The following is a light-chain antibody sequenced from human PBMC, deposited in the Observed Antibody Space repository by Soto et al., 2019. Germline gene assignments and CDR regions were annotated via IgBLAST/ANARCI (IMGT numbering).Light chain of an antibody. CDR3: QQSGSSPPYT. Sequence: EIVLTQSPGTLSLSPGERATLSCRASQSVSSSYLAWYQQKPGQAPRLLIYGASSRATGIPDRFSGSGSGTDFPLTISRREPEYFAVYYCQQSGSSPPYTFGQVTTLEIK. J-gene: IGKJ2*01. V-gene: IGKV3-20*01. CDR2: GAS. CDR1: QSVSSSY.